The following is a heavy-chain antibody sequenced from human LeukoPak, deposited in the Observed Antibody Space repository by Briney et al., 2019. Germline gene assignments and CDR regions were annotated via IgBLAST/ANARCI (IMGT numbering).Heavy chain of an antibody. Sequence: GRSLRLSCAASGFTVSSNYMSWVRQAPGKGLEWVSIIYSGGSTYYADSVKGRFTIPRDDSKNTLYLQMNSLRAEDTAVYYCARDPGGNWGYWGQGTLVTVSS. V-gene: IGHV3-66*01. J-gene: IGHJ4*02. CDR2: IYSGGST. CDR3: ARDPGGNWGY. CDR1: GFTVSSNY. D-gene: IGHD7-27*01.